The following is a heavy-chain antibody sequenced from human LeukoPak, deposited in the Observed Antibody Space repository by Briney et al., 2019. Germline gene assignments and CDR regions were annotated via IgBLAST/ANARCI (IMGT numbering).Heavy chain of an antibody. D-gene: IGHD2-15*01. CDR3: ARKGGHFDY. CDR2: VYSRGNT. CDR1: GGSFSSDSYF. J-gene: IGHJ4*02. V-gene: IGHV4-61*02. Sequence: SETLSLTCTVSGGSFSSDSYFWSWIRQPAGKGLEWIGRVYSRGNTNYNPSLKSRVTISVDMSKNQFSLKVTSVTAADTAIYYCARKGGHFDYWGQGTLVTVSS.